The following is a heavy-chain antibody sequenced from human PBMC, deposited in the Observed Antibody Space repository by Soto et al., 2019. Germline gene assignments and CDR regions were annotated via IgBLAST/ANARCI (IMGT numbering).Heavy chain of an antibody. V-gene: IGHV4-59*08. D-gene: IGHD1-26*01. J-gene: IGHJ4*02. Sequence: PSETLSLTCTVSGGSISHYYWTWIRQPPGRGLEWMGYIYYSGTTTNYNPSLKSRVTLSVDTSKNQFSLKLSSVTAADTAVYYCARLGGSYAVPHFDYWGQGTLVTVSS. CDR1: GGSISHYY. CDR2: IYYSGTTT. CDR3: ARLGGSYAVPHFDY.